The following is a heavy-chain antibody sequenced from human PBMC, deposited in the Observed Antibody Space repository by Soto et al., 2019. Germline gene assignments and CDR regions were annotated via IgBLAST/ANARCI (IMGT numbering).Heavy chain of an antibody. D-gene: IGHD3-3*01. Sequence: QITLNESGPTVVRPTETLTLTCRFSGFSLTTSGVGVGWIRQSPGKAPEWLALIYWDDDKSYSASLKSRLTITKDTSKIQVVLTLSDLDPTDTATYYCAHRVLRTVFGLVTTTAIYFDFWGQGTPVAVSS. CDR2: IYWDDDK. CDR1: GFSLTTSGVG. J-gene: IGHJ4*02. CDR3: AHRVLRTVFGLVTTTAIYFDF. V-gene: IGHV2-5*02.